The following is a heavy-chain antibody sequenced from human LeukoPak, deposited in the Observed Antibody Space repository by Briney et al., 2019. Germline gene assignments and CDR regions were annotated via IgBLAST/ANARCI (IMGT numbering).Heavy chain of an antibody. CDR2: INPNSGGT. CDR1: GYTFTGYY. D-gene: IGHD3-3*01. Sequence: ASVKVSCKASGYTFTGYYMHWVRQAPGQGLEWMGWINPNSGGTNYAQKFQGRVTMTRDTSISTAYMELSRLRSDDTAVYYCARGRTLLRFLEWLFYYWGQGTLVTVSS. CDR3: ARGRTLLRFLEWLFYY. V-gene: IGHV1-2*02. J-gene: IGHJ4*02.